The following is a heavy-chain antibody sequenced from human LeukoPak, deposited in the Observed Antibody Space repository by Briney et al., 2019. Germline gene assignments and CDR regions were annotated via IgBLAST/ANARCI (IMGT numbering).Heavy chain of an antibody. D-gene: IGHD5-18*01. CDR3: PKDNSSGGIQLWRGDAFDI. V-gene: IGHV3-23*01. Sequence: GGALRLFCAASCFNFSTYAMSGFRQPPGKGLVGLLAISGSGGSTYYADSVKGRFTNSRDNSKSTLYLQMNSLRAEDTAVYYCPKDNSSGGIQLWRGDAFDIWRQGTMVTVSS. CDR2: ISGSGGST. CDR1: CFNFSTYA. J-gene: IGHJ3*02.